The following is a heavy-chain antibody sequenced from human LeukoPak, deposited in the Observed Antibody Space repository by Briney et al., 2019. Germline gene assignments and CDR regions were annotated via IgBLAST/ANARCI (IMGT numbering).Heavy chain of an antibody. V-gene: IGHV3-33*06. CDR3: AKDQDIVGATYDAFDI. CDR1: GFTFSSYG. Sequence: GGSLRLSCAASGFTFSSYGMHWVRQAPGKGLEWVAVIWYDGSNKYYADSVKGRFTISRDNSKNTLYLQMNSLRAEDTAVYYCAKDQDIVGATYDAFDIWGQGTMVTVSS. D-gene: IGHD1-26*01. CDR2: IWYDGSNK. J-gene: IGHJ3*02.